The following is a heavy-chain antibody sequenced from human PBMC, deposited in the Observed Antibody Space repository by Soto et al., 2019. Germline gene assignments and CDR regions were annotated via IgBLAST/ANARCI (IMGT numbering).Heavy chain of an antibody. V-gene: IGHV1-18*01. CDR2: ISAYNGNT. J-gene: IGHJ6*02. D-gene: IGHD3-22*01. CDR3: ARAYDSSGYYYSEYYYYGMDV. Sequence: GASVKVSCKASGYTFTSYDISWVRQAPGQGLEWMGWISAYNGNTNYAQKLQGRVTMTTDTSTSTAYMELRSLRSDDTAVYYCARAYDSSGYYYSEYYYYGMDVWGQGTTVTVSS. CDR1: GYTFTSYD.